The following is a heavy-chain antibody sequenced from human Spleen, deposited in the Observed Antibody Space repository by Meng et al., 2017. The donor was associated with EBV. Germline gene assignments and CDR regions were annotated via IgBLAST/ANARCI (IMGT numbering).Heavy chain of an antibody. CDR3: SRLGLRGYSHFGDFDD. Sequence: QLQLRESGPGQVKPSETPSLPCTVSGDSISSFYYWGWIRQPPGRGLEWIGTIYYSGSTYYNPSLKSRVTISIDTSKNQFSLILSSVTAADTAVYYCSRLGLRGYSHFGDFDDWGQGTLVTASS. V-gene: IGHV4-39*07. CDR2: IYYSGST. J-gene: IGHJ4*02. CDR1: GDSISSFYY. D-gene: IGHD5-18*01.